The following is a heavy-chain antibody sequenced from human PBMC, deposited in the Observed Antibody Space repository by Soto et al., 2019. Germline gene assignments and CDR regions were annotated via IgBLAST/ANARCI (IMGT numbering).Heavy chain of an antibody. CDR2: INPSGGST. Sequence: ASVTVSCTASGYTFTSYYMHWVRQAPGQGLEWMGIINPSGGSTSYAQKFQGRVTMTRDTSTSTVYMELSSLRSEDTAVYYCARARCSSTSCYFPHYYGMDVWGQGTTVTVSS. CDR1: GYTFTSYY. D-gene: IGHD2-2*01. V-gene: IGHV1-46*01. CDR3: ARARCSSTSCYFPHYYGMDV. J-gene: IGHJ6*02.